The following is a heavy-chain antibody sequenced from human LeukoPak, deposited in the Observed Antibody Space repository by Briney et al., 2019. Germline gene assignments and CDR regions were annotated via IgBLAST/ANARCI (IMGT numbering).Heavy chain of an antibody. D-gene: IGHD2-2*01. CDR3: ATPLGYCSSTRCYVGDFYY. V-gene: IGHV3-23*01. J-gene: IGHJ4*02. Sequence: GGSLGLSCAASGFLFRIYSMIWVRQAPGKGREWGLALSGSGGSTYYADSVKGRFTIYRENSKNPRYLQMNRLRAEDTGVYYCATPLGYCSSTRCYVGDFYYWGEGTLLTVP. CDR1: GFLFRIYS. CDR2: LSGSGGST.